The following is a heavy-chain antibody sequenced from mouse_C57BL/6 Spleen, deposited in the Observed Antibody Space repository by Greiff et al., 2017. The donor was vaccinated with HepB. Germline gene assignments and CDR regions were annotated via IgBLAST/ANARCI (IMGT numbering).Heavy chain of an antibody. Sequence: QVQLQQPGAELVKPGASVKLSCKASGYTFTSYWMHWVKQRPGRGLEWIGRIDPNSGGTKYNEKFKSKATLTVDKPSSTAYMQLSSLTSEDSAVYYCARERTVVAKGWYFDVWGTGTTVTVSS. V-gene: IGHV1-72*01. CDR1: GYTFTSYW. CDR3: ARERTVVAKGWYFDV. D-gene: IGHD1-1*01. CDR2: IDPNSGGT. J-gene: IGHJ1*03.